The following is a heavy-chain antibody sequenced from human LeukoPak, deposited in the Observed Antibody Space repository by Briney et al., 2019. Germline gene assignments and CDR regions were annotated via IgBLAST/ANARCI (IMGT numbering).Heavy chain of an antibody. CDR2: ISSSSSYI. CDR3: ARDPGTDSSGYTWYFDL. J-gene: IGHJ2*01. V-gene: IGHV3-21*01. D-gene: IGHD3-22*01. Sequence: GGSLRLSCAASGFTFSSYSMNWVRQAPGKGLEWVSSISSSSSYIYYADSVKGRLTISRDNAKNSLYLQMNSLRAEDTAVYYCARDPGTDSSGYTWYFDLWGRGTLVTVSS. CDR1: GFTFSSYS.